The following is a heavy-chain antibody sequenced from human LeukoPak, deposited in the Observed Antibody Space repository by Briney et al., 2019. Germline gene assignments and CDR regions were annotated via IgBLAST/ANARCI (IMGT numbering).Heavy chain of an antibody. Sequence: SETLSLTYAVYGGSFGGDYCSWIRQPPGKGLKWIGEINHSGSTNYNPSLKSRVTISVDTSKNQFSLKLSSVTAADTAVYYCARTYSERSYYFDCCGQGTLVTVSS. CDR3: ARTYSERSYYFDC. CDR2: INHSGST. V-gene: IGHV4-34*01. CDR1: GGSFGGDY. J-gene: IGHJ4*02. D-gene: IGHD1-26*01.